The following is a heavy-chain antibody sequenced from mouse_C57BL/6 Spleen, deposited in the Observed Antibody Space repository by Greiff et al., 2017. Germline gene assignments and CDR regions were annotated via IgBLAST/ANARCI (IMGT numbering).Heavy chain of an antibody. V-gene: IGHV10-3*01. J-gene: IGHJ1*03. CDR2: IRSKSSNYAT. D-gene: IGHD2-4*01. CDR1: GFTFNTYA. CDR3: VREGDYYDYGEGYFDV. Sequence: EVQRVESGGGLVQPKGSLKLSCAASGFTFNTYAMHWVRQAPGKGLEWVARIRSKSSNYATYYADSVKDRFTISRDDSQSMLYLQMNNLKTEDTAMYYCVREGDYYDYGEGYFDVWGTGTTVTVSS.